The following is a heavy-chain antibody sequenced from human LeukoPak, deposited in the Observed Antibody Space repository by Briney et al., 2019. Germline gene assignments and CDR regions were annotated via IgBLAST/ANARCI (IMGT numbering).Heavy chain of an antibody. V-gene: IGHV4-39*07. Sequence: PSETLSLTCTVSGGSISSSSYYWGWIRQPPGKGLEWIGYIYHSGSTYYNPSLKSRVTISVDRSKNQFSLKLSSVTAADTAVYYCARGRVGYYDSSGYYPDPQFDYWGQGTLVTVSS. D-gene: IGHD3-22*01. J-gene: IGHJ4*02. CDR3: ARGRVGYYDSSGYYPDPQFDY. CDR1: GGSISSSSYY. CDR2: IYHSGST.